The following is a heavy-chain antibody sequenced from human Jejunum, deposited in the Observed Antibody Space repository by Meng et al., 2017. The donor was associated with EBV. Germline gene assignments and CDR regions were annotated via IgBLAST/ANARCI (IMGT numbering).Heavy chain of an antibody. Sequence: QVQVVQSGAAVKKPGASVKVSCKVSGNTRTELTMHWVRQAPGKGLEWMAGFDPEDDETIYAQNFQGRVTMTEDRSTDSGYMELRGLRSEDTAVYYCAIVEEGFCSGGTCYRFDYWGQGTLVTVSS. CDR1: GNTRTELT. CDR2: FDPEDDET. D-gene: IGHD2-15*01. CDR3: AIVEEGFCSGGTCYRFDY. V-gene: IGHV1-24*01. J-gene: IGHJ4*02.